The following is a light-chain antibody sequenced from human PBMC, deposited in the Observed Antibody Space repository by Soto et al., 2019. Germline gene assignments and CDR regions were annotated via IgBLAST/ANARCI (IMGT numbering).Light chain of an antibody. CDR1: QSISSY. V-gene: IGKV1-39*01. J-gene: IGKJ4*01. Sequence: DLQMTQSPSSLSASVGDRVTITCRASQSISSYLNWYQQKPGKAPKLLIYAASSLQSGVPSGFSGSGSGKDFTLTISSLQPEDFATYYCQQSYSTLTFGGGTKVEIK. CDR3: QQSYSTLT. CDR2: AAS.